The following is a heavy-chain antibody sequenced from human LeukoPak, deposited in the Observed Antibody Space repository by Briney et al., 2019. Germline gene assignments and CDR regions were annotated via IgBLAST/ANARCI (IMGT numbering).Heavy chain of an antibody. Sequence: ASVKVSCKASGYTFTTYAMNWVRQAPGQGLEWMGWINTNTGNPTYAQGFTGRFVFSLDTSVSTAYLQISSLKAEDTAVYYCASPSKTYYYYYMDVWGKGTTVTVSS. V-gene: IGHV7-4-1*02. CDR1: GYTFTTYA. J-gene: IGHJ6*03. CDR3: ASPSKTYYYYYMDV. CDR2: INTNTGNP.